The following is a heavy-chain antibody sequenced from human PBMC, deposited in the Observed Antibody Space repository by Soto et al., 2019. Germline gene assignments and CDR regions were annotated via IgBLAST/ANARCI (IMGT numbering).Heavy chain of an antibody. J-gene: IGHJ5*02. CDR1: GYTFTSND. CDR3: ARGLLAYCTSGICRSWRFDP. CDR2: MNPNSGKT. V-gene: IGHV1-8*01. D-gene: IGHD2-8*01. Sequence: QVQLVQSGAEVKKPGASVKVSCKASGYTFTSNDINWVRQATGQGLEWMGWMNPNSGKTVYAQKFLXRVTRTRNTSXXTXYKXLSSLRSEDTAVYYCARGLLAYCTSGICRSWRFDPWGQGTLVTVSS.